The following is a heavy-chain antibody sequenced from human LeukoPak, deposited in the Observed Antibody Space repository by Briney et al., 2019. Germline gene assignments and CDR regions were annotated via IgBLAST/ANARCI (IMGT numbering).Heavy chain of an antibody. CDR3: AKDMSVGAARGMDV. D-gene: IGHD6-6*01. CDR1: GFTFDDYA. Sequence: GRSLRLSCAASGFTFDDYAMHWVRQAPGKGVEGVSGISWNSGRIVYADSVKGPFSISRDHAKNSLYLQMNSLRGEDLALYYCAKDMSVGAARGMDVWGKGTMVTVSS. J-gene: IGHJ6*03. CDR2: ISWNSGRI. V-gene: IGHV3-9*03.